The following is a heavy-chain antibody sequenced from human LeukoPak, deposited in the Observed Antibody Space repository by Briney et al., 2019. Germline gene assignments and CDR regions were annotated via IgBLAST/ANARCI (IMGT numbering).Heavy chain of an antibody. CDR2: ISAYNGNT. D-gene: IGHD2-2*02. CDR3: ATDRICSSTSCYKYYFDY. Sequence: ASVKVSCKASGYTFTSYGISWVRQAPGQGLEWMGWISAYNGNTNYAQKLQGRVTMTTDTSTSTAYMELSSLRSEDTAVYYCATDRICSSTSCYKYYFDYWGQGTLVTVSS. CDR1: GYTFTSYG. J-gene: IGHJ4*02. V-gene: IGHV1-18*01.